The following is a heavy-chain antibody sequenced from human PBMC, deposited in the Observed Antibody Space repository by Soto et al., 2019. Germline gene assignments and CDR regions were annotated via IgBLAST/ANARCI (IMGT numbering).Heavy chain of an antibody. J-gene: IGHJ1*01. CDR1: GFTFSSYA. CDR3: AKGVPGIAVAGTGYFQH. Sequence: EVQLVESGGGLVQPGGSLRLSCAASGFTFSSYAMSWVRQAPGKGLEWVSGISGSGDSTYYADSVKGRFTISRDNSKNKLYLQMNSLRAEDTAVYYCAKGVPGIAVAGTGYFQHWGQGTLVTVSS. CDR2: ISGSGDST. V-gene: IGHV3-23*04. D-gene: IGHD6-19*01.